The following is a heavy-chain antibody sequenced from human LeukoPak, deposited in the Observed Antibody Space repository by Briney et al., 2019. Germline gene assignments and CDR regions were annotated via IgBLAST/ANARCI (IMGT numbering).Heavy chain of an antibody. D-gene: IGHD3-10*01. CDR3: ARLGPGGHGEFDY. J-gene: IGHJ4*02. CDR2: MFHTGNS. CDR1: GYSINNGYY. Sequence: SETLSLTCTVFGYSINNGYYWGWIRQAPGKGLEWIGSMFHTGNSYYNPSLKRRVTIAIDTSKNQFSLKLTSVTAADTAVYYCARLGPGGHGEFDYWGQGTLVTVSS. V-gene: IGHV4-38-2*02.